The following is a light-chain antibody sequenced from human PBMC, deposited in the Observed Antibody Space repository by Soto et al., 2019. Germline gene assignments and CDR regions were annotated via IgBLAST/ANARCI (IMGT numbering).Light chain of an antibody. J-gene: IGKJ2*01. CDR1: QSVDSTY. Sequence: EIVLTQSPGTRSLSPGERATLSCRASQSVDSTYLAWYQQKPGQAPRLLIFATSSRAAGVPDRFSGSGSGTDFTLTISRLEPEDFAVYYCQQYDTSPPLYTFGQGTKLDIK. V-gene: IGKV3-20*01. CDR3: QQYDTSPPLYT. CDR2: ATS.